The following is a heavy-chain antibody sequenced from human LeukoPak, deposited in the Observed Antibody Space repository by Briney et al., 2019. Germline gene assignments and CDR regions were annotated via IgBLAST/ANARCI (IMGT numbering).Heavy chain of an antibody. V-gene: IGHV4-59*01. Sequence: PSETLSLTCTVPGGSISSYYGSWVRQPPAKGLEWIGYIYYSGSTNYNPSLKSRVTISVDTSKNQFSLKLSSVTAADTAVYYCAGIAVAGKVYWGQGTLVTVSS. D-gene: IGHD6-19*01. J-gene: IGHJ4*02. CDR1: GGSISSYY. CDR3: AGIAVAGKVY. CDR2: IYYSGST.